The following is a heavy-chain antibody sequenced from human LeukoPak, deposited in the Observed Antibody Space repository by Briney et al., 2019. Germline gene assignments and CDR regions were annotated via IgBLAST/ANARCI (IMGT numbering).Heavy chain of an antibody. Sequence: PSETLSLTCTVSGGSISGYYWSWIRQPAGKGLEWIGRIYTSGSTNYNPSLKSRVTMSVDTSKNQFSLKLSSVTAADTAVYYCARGRTYYDFRSGYYTEGYYFDYWGQGTLVTVSS. CDR3: ARGRTYYDFRSGYYTEGYYFDY. V-gene: IGHV4-4*07. CDR1: GGSISGYY. D-gene: IGHD3-3*01. J-gene: IGHJ4*02. CDR2: IYTSGST.